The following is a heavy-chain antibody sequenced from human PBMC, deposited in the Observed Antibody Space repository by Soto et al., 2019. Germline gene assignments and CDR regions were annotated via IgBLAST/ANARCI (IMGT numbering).Heavy chain of an antibody. Sequence: QVQLVESGGGVAQPGRSLRLSCAASGFTFSSYAMHWVRQAPGKGLVWVTVISYDGSNKYYADFEKGRFTISRDNSKNTLYLQMNSLRAEDTAVYYCAIYPGLLPAAMSGFDPWGQGTLVTVSS. V-gene: IGHV3-30-3*01. CDR2: ISYDGSNK. D-gene: IGHD2-2*01. J-gene: IGHJ5*02. CDR3: AIYPGLLPAAMSGFDP. CDR1: GFTFSSYA.